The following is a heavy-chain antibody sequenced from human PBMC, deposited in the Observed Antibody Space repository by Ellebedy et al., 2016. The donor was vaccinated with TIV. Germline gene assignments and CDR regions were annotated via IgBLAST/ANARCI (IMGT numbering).Heavy chain of an antibody. CDR3: ARYDYYYGMDV. CDR1: GFTFSNYW. V-gene: IGHV3-7*01. CDR2: IKQDGSVK. Sequence: GESLKISCAASGFTFSNYWMNWVRQTPGKGLEWVANIKQDGSVKNYVDSVKGRFTISRDNTKNSLYLQMDSLRAEDTAMYYCARYDYYYGMDVWGQGTTVTVSS. J-gene: IGHJ6*02.